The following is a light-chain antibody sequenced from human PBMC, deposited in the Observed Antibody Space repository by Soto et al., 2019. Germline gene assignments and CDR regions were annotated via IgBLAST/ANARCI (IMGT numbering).Light chain of an antibody. Sequence: QSALTQPACVSGSPGQSITISCAGTTSDVAYYDLVSWYQQHPGRAPKLLIYEVDKRPSGISVRFSGSKSGATASLTISGLLPEDEAVYFCCTYAGHVPKFGGGTKLTVL. J-gene: IGLJ2*01. V-gene: IGLV2-23*02. CDR3: CTYAGHVPK. CDR1: TSDVAYYDL. CDR2: EVD.